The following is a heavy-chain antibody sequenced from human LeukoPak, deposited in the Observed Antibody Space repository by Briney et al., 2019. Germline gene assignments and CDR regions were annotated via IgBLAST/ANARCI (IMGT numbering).Heavy chain of an antibody. Sequence: PGGSLRLSCAASGFTLSSYWMHWVRQAPGKGLMWVSRINSDGSITNYADSVKGRFTISRDNAKNTLYPQMNSLRAEDTAVYYCAGVRATFSPHFDNWGQGTLVTVSS. CDR1: GFTLSSYW. D-gene: IGHD5-12*01. V-gene: IGHV3-74*01. CDR3: AGVRATFSPHFDN. CDR2: INSDGSIT. J-gene: IGHJ4*02.